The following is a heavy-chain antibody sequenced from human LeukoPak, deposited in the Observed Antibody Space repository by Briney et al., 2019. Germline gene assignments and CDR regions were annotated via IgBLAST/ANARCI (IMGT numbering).Heavy chain of an antibody. CDR2: IKQDGSEK. V-gene: IGHV3-7*01. Sequence: ETLSLTCAVYGGSFSGYYWSWVRQAPGKGLEWVANIKQDGSEKYYVDSVKGRFTISRDNAKNSLYLQMNSLRAEDTAVYYCASYDFWSGYSDYWGQGTLVTVSS. CDR1: GGSFSGYY. D-gene: IGHD3-3*01. CDR3: ASYDFWSGYSDY. J-gene: IGHJ4*02.